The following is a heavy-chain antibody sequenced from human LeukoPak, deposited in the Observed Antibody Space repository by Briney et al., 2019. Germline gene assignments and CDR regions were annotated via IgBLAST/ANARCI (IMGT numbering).Heavy chain of an antibody. CDR2: INPNSGGT. D-gene: IGHD2-15*01. J-gene: IGHJ6*02. V-gene: IGHV1-2*04. Sequence: ASVKVSCKASGYTFTGYYMHWVRQAPGQGLEWMGWINPNSGGTNYAQKFQGWVTMTRDTSISTAYMELSRLRSDDTAVYYCARNLCSGGSCYSGYYYYGMDVWGQGTTVTVSS. CDR3: ARNLCSGGSCYSGYYYYGMDV. CDR1: GYTFTGYY.